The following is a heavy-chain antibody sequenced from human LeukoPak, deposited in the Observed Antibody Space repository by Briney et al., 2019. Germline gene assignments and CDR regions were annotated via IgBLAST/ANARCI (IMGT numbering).Heavy chain of an antibody. CDR3: AKDHGTAVAGFYY. D-gene: IGHD6-19*01. V-gene: IGHV3-23*01. CDR1: GFSLSTYG. CDR2: ITGTGGST. J-gene: IGHJ4*02. Sequence: PGGSLRLSCAASGFSLSTYGVSWVRQPPRKGLEWVSGITGTGGSTYYADSVKGRFTVSRDTSKNTPYLQMNSLRAEDTAIYYCAKDHGTAVAGFYYWGQGTLVTVSS.